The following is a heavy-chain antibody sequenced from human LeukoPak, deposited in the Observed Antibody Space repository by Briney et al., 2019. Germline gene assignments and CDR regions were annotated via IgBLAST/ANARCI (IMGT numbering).Heavy chain of an antibody. CDR3: VRDFNTVTTAYLQH. V-gene: IGHV3-66*01. Sequence: PGGSLRLSCAASGFTVSSNYMSWVRQAPGKGLEWVSVIYSGGSTYYADSVKGRSTISRDDAKNSVYLQMNSLRAEETAVYYCVRDFNTVTTAYLQHWGQGTLVTVSS. CDR1: GFTVSSNY. J-gene: IGHJ1*01. D-gene: IGHD4-11*01. CDR2: IYSGGST.